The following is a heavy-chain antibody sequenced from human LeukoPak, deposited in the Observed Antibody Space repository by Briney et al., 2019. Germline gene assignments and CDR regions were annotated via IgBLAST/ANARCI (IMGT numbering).Heavy chain of an antibody. D-gene: IGHD2-2*01. CDR3: AGRSPSPSTMDV. J-gene: IGHJ6*02. CDR1: GGSFGGYY. Sequence: SETLSLTCAVYGGSFGGYYWSWIRQPPGKGLEWIGEINHSGSTNYNPSLKSRVTISVDTSKNQFSLKLSSVTAADTAVYYCAGRSPSPSTMDVWGQGTTVTVSS. CDR2: INHSGST. V-gene: IGHV4-34*01.